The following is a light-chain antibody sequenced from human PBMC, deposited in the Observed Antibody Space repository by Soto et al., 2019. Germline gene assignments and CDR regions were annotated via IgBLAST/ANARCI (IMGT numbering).Light chain of an antibody. Sequence: QSALTQPPSASGSPGQSVTISCTGTSSEVGGYNYVSWYQQHPGKAPKLMIYEVSKRPSGVPERFSGSKSGNTASLTVSWLQAEDEADYYCSSYAGSNFYVFGTGTKVTVL. CDR3: SSYAGSNFYV. CDR2: EVS. V-gene: IGLV2-8*01. J-gene: IGLJ1*01. CDR1: SSEVGGYNY.